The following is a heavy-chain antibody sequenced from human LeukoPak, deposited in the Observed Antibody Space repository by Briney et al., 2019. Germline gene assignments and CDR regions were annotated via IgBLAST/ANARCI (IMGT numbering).Heavy chain of an antibody. D-gene: IGHD3-10*01. CDR2: ISPGGGST. V-gene: IGHV3-23*01. Sequence: PGGSLRLSCAASGFTFSSYAMNWVRQAPGKGLEWVSGISPGGGSTYYADSVKGRFTISRDNSKSILYVQMNSLRAEDTALYYCAKPPWGSGSHYGMDVWGQGTTVTVSS. CDR1: GFTFSSYA. J-gene: IGHJ6*02. CDR3: AKPPWGSGSHYGMDV.